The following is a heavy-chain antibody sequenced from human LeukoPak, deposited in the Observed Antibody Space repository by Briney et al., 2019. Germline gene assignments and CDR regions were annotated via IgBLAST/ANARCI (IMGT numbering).Heavy chain of an antibody. D-gene: IGHD1/OR15-1a*01. CDR3: ARGDSQRWDNKGGYDY. CDR2: VYATWGT. V-gene: IGHV3-53*01. CDR1: GLSVSANY. J-gene: IGHJ4*02. Sequence: PGGSLRLSCAVSGLSVSANYMTWLRQSPGKGLEWVATVYATWGTYYADSVKGRFSITRDSSKNMVYLQMNTLTAEDTAVYYCARGDSQRWDNKGGYDYWGQGTLVTVSS.